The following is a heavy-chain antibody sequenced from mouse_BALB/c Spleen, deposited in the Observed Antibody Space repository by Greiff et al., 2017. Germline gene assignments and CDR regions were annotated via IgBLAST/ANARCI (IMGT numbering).Heavy chain of an antibody. CDR2: ISSGSSTI. CDR1: GFTFSSFG. CDR3: ARGGYDNYAMDD. J-gene: IGHJ4*01. Sequence: EVQVVESGGGLVQPGGSRKLSCAASGFTFSSFGMHWVRQAPEKGLEWVAYISSGSSTIYYADTVKGRFTISRDNPKNTLFLQMTSLRSEDTAMYYCARGGYDNYAMDDWGQGTSVTVSS. D-gene: IGHD2-2*01. V-gene: IGHV5-17*02.